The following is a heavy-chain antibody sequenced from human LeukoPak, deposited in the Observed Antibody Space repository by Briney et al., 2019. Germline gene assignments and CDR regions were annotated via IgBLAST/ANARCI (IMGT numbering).Heavy chain of an antibody. CDR1: GYIFTSYD. D-gene: IGHD3-10*01. J-gene: IGHJ4*02. CDR2: TNPNSGNT. Sequence: ASVKVSCKASGYIFTSYDINWVRQATGQGLEWMGWTNPNSGNTGYAQKFQGRITMTRNTSISTAHMELSSLRSEDTAVYYCARGPYYSGSGSYYMWDYWGQRTLVTVSS. V-gene: IGHV1-8*01. CDR3: ARGPYYSGSGSYYMWDY.